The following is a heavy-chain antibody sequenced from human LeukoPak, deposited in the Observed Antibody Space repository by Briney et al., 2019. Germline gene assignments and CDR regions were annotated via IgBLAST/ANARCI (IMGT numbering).Heavy chain of an antibody. V-gene: IGHV3-21*04. CDR1: GFTFVSYS. D-gene: IGHD5-18*01. CDR2: IISSSRDI. Sequence: GGSLRLSCEGSGFTFVSYSMDWVRQAPGKGLEWVSSIISSSRDIYYADSVKGRFTISRDDAKNSLYLQMNTLRAEDTAVYYCAKDGRTYTYGEFDYWGQGTLVTVSS. J-gene: IGHJ4*02. CDR3: AKDGRTYTYGEFDY.